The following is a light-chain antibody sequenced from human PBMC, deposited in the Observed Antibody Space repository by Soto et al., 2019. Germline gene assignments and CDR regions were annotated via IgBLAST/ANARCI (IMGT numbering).Light chain of an antibody. Sequence: DIQITQSPSTLSASIGDRVTITCRASQNINNWLAWYQQKPGKAPKLLIYKASSLESGVPSRFRGSGSGTDFTLTISSLQPDDLASYYCQQYDHYPITFGQGTRLEIK. V-gene: IGKV1-5*03. J-gene: IGKJ5*01. CDR1: QNINNW. CDR3: QQYDHYPIT. CDR2: KAS.